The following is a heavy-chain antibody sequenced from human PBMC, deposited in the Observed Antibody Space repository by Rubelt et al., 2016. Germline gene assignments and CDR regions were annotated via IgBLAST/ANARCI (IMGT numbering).Heavy chain of an antibody. J-gene: IGHJ3*02. CDR3: ARLPTSITIFGFDI. V-gene: IGHV3-7*01. Sequence: GGSLRLSCVGSGFSFGSHWMSWVRQAPGKGLEWVASIKQLGSEKHYVDSVKGRFTISRDNAKNSLYLQMNSLRAEDTAVYYCARLPTSITIFGFDIWGQGTMVTVSS. CDR2: IKQLGSEK. D-gene: IGHD3-3*01. CDR1: GFSFGSHW.